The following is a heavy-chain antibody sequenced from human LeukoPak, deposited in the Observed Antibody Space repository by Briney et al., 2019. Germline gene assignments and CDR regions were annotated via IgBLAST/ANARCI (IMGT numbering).Heavy chain of an antibody. Sequence: VASVKVSCKASGGTFSSYAISWVRQAPGQGLEWMGGIIPIFGTANYAQKFQGRVTITTDESTSTAYMELSSLRSEDTAVYYCERDRGEIIAAHYYYYYMDVWGKGTTVTVSS. D-gene: IGHD6-6*01. CDR3: ERDRGEIIAAHYYYYYMDV. CDR2: IIPIFGTA. CDR1: GGTFSSYA. V-gene: IGHV1-69*05. J-gene: IGHJ6*03.